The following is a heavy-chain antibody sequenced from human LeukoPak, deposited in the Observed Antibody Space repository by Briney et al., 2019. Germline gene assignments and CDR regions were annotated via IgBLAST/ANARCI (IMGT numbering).Heavy chain of an antibody. CDR2: ISSSSYI. J-gene: IGHJ4*02. CDR3: ARGRYYDYVWGSYRSWLYFDY. V-gene: IGHV3-21*01. D-gene: IGHD3-16*02. Sequence: GGSLGLSCAASGFTFSSYSMNWVRQAPGKGLEWVSSISSSSYIYYADSVKGRFTISRDNAKNSLYLQMNSLRAEDTAVYYCARGRYYDYVWGSYRSWLYFDYWGQGTLVTVSS. CDR1: GFTFSSYS.